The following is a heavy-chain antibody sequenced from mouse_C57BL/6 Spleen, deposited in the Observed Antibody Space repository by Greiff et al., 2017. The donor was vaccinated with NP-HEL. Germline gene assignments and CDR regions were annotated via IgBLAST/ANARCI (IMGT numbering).Heavy chain of an antibody. CDR1: GFTFSSYT. D-gene: IGHD3-3*01. CDR3: ARRDGGYFDY. J-gene: IGHJ2*01. CDR2: ISGGGGNT. V-gene: IGHV5-9*01. Sequence: EVHLVESGGGLVKPGGSLKLSCAASGFTFSSYTMSWVRQTPEKRLEWVATISGGGGNTYYPDSVKGRFTISRDNAKNTLYLQMSSLRSEDTALYYCARRDGGYFDYWGQGTTLTVSS.